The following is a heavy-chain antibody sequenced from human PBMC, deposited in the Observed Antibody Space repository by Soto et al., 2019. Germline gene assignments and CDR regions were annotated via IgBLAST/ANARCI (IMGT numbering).Heavy chain of an antibody. V-gene: IGHV4-34*01. CDR2: INHSGST. Sequence: SETLSLTCAVYGGSFSGYYWSWIRQPPGKGLEWIGEINHSGSTNYNPSLKSRATISVDTSKNQFSLKLSSVTAADTAVYYCARGEYSSSSGNFDYWGQGTLVTVSS. CDR3: ARGEYSSSSGNFDY. CDR1: GGSFSGYY. D-gene: IGHD6-6*01. J-gene: IGHJ4*02.